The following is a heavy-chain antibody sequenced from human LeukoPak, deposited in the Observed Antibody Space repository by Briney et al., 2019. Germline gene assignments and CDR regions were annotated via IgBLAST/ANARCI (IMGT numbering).Heavy chain of an antibody. CDR1: GFSFDVYA. V-gene: IGHV3-43*02. CDR3: AKDFGGAYSGSYYFDY. Sequence: PGGSLRLSCAGSGFSFDVYAMHWVRQAPGKGLEWVSLISGDGGSTYSADSVKGRFTTSRDNSKNSLYLQMNSLRTEDTALYYCAKDFGGAYSGSYYFDYWGQGTLVTVSS. CDR2: ISGDGGST. J-gene: IGHJ4*02. D-gene: IGHD1-26*01.